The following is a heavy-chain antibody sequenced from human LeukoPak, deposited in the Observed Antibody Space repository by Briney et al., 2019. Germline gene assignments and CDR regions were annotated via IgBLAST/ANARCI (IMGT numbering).Heavy chain of an antibody. CDR1: GGSISGYY. CDR3: AREGQWLPDWFDP. Sequence: PSETLSLTCTVSGGSISGYYWSWIRQPPGQGLEWIGYIHYSGSTDYNPSLKGRVTISLDMSKNQFSLEINSMTAADTAVYYCAREGQWLPDWFDPWGQGTLVTVSS. CDR2: IHYSGST. J-gene: IGHJ5*02. V-gene: IGHV4-59*01. D-gene: IGHD6-19*01.